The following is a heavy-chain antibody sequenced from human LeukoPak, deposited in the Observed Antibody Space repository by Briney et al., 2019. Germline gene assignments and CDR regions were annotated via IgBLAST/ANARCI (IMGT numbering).Heavy chain of an antibody. CDR1: GFTFSTFP. J-gene: IGHJ3*02. Sequence: GGSLRLSCSASGFTFSTFPMHWVRQAPGKGLEYFSAISRNGDTTYYADSVKGRFAISRDNSKNTLYLQMSSLRPEDTAVYYCVKALTDDAFDIWGQGTMVTVSS. CDR2: ISRNGDTT. CDR3: VKALTDDAFDI. V-gene: IGHV3-64D*06.